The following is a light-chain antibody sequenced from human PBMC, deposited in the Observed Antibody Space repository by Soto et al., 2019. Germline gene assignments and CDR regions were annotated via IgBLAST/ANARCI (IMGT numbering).Light chain of an antibody. V-gene: IGKV3-20*01. CDR1: QTISSSY. CDR3: QQYGSSPPIT. CDR2: GAS. Sequence: EIVLTQSPGTLSLSPGERATLSCRASQTISSSYFAWYQQKPGQAPRLLISGASSRATGIPDRFSGSGSGTELTLTISRLEPEDFAVYFCQQYGSSPPITFGPRTKVDIK. J-gene: IGKJ3*01.